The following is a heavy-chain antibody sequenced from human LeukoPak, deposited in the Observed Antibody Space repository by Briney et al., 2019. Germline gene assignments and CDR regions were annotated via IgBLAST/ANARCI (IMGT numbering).Heavy chain of an antibody. CDR3: ATAPQASYCSSTSCYVFDY. V-gene: IGHV1-24*01. CDR1: GYTLTELS. Sequence: ASVKVSCKVSGYTLTELSMHWVRQAPRKGLGWMGGFDPEDGETIYAQKFQGRVTMTEDTSTDTAYMELSSLRSEDTAVYYCATAPQASYCSSTSCYVFDYWGQGTLFTVSS. J-gene: IGHJ4*02. CDR2: FDPEDGET. D-gene: IGHD2-2*01.